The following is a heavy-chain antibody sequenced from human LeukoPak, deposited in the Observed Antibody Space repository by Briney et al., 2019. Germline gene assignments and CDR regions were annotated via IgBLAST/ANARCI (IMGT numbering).Heavy chain of an antibody. CDR3: TRGLPTDKIDY. D-gene: IGHD4-17*01. CDR2: MHYGGSP. J-gene: IGHJ4*02. CDR1: GGSISSGDYI. Sequence: KPSETLSLTCTVSGGSISSGDYIWTWIRQPPGKGLEWIGRMHYGGSPSYNPSLQSRVTISADTSKNQFSLNLYSVTAADTAVYYCTRGLPTDKIDYWGQGTLVTVSS. V-gene: IGHV4-30-4*01.